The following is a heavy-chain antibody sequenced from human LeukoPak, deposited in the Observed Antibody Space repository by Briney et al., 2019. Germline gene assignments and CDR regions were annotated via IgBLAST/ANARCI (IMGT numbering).Heavy chain of an antibody. V-gene: IGHV3-30*04. J-gene: IGHJ5*02. CDR3: ASAASLMTTVTP. D-gene: IGHD4-17*01. CDR2: ISYDGSNK. CDR1: GFTFSSYA. Sequence: GGSLRLSCAAPGFTFSSYAMHWVRQAPGKGLEWVAVISYDGSNKYYADSVKGRFTISRDNSKNTLYLQMNSLRAEDTAVYYCASAASLMTTVTPWGQGTLVTVSS.